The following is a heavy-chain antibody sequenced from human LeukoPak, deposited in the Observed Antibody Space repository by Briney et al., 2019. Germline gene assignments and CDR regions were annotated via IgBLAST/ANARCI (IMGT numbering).Heavy chain of an antibody. CDR2: FDPEDGET. V-gene: IGHV1-24*01. D-gene: IGHD3-10*01. J-gene: IGHJ3*02. CDR3: ATREGSGSYSFGTDAFDI. Sequence: ASVKVSCKVSGYTPTELSMHWVRQAPGKGLEWMGGFDPEDGETIYAQKFQGRVTMTEDTSTDTAYMELSSLRSEDTAVYYCATREGSGSYSFGTDAFDIWGQGTMVTVSS. CDR1: GYTPTELS.